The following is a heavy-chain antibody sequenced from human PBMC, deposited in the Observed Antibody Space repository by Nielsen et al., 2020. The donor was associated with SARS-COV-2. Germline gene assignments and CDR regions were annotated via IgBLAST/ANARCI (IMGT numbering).Heavy chain of an antibody. CDR2: ISSSGSTI. CDR3: AREGTYYDFWSGYHYYYGMDV. V-gene: IGHV3-48*03. J-gene: IGHJ6*02. D-gene: IGHD3-3*01. Sequence: WIRQPPGKGLEWVSYISSSGSTIYYADSVKGRFTISRDNAKNSLYLQMNSLRAEDTAVYYCAREGTYYDFWSGYHYYYGMDVWGQGTLVSVSS.